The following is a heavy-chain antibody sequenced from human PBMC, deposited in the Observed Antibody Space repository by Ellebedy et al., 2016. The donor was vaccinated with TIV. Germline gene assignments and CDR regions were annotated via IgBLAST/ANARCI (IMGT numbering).Heavy chain of an antibody. CDR2: ITYDGSNQ. J-gene: IGHJ4*02. CDR3: AKDLFPSSSGPFDY. V-gene: IGHV3-30*18. Sequence: PGGSLRLSCEASGFSFDIYSMHWVRQAPGKGLEWVAVITYDGSNQHYADSVKGRFTISRDNSKNTLYLQMNSLRAEDTAVYYCAKDLFPSSSGPFDYWGQGTLVTVSS. CDR1: GFSFDIYS. D-gene: IGHD1-26*01.